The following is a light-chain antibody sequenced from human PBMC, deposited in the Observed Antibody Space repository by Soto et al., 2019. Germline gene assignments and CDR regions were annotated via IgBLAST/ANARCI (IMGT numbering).Light chain of an antibody. CDR3: SSYTSSSTPYV. CDR2: AVS. CDR1: SSDVGGYNY. J-gene: IGLJ1*01. V-gene: IGLV2-14*01. Sequence: QSALTQPASVSGSPGQSITISCTGTSSDVGGYNYVSWYQQHPGKAPKLMIYAVSNRPSGVSNRFFGSKSGNTASLTISGLQADDEGDYYCSSYTSSSTPYVFGTGTKLTVL.